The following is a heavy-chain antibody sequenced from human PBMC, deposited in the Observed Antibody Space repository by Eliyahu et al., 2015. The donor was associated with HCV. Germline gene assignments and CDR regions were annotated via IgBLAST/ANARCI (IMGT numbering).Heavy chain of an antibody. V-gene: IGHV5-51*01. CDR3: ARQYDIDATMGALDV. J-gene: IGHJ3*01. D-gene: IGHD5-12*01. Sequence: EVQLVQSGAEVKEPGESLKISCKTSGYSFATYWIGWVRQMPGKGLEWMGIIYPGDSDTRYSPSFQGQVTISADKSISTTYLQWSTLKDSDSAMYYCARQYDIDATMGALDVWGQGTMVIVSS. CDR2: IYPGDSDT. CDR1: GYSFATYW.